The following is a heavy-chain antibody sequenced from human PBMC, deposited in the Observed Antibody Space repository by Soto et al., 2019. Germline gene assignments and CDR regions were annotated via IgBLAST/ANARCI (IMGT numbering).Heavy chain of an antibody. Sequence: ASVKVSCKASGYTFTGYYMHWVRQAPGQGLEWMGWINPNSGGTNYAQRFQGWVTMTRDTSISTAYMELSRLRSDDTAVYFCAASYYAILTGHFAFDIWGHGTLVTVSS. V-gene: IGHV1-2*04. D-gene: IGHD3-9*01. J-gene: IGHJ3*02. CDR3: AASYYAILTGHFAFDI. CDR2: INPNSGGT. CDR1: GYTFTGYY.